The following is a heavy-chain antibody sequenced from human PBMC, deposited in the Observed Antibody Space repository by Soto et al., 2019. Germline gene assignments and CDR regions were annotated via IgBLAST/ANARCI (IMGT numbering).Heavy chain of an antibody. J-gene: IGHJ6*02. D-gene: IGHD1-1*01. CDR1: GFTFNNHA. Sequence: QVQLVESGGGVVQPGRSLRLSCGASGFTFNNHAMHWVRQAPGKGLEWVAVMSYDGRNKYYADSVKGRFTISRDNSKNTLYLQTNSVRADDTAVYYCARSRGYSNYYSYGMDVWGQGTTVTVSS. CDR2: MSYDGRNK. V-gene: IGHV3-30*04. CDR3: ARSRGYSNYYSYGMDV.